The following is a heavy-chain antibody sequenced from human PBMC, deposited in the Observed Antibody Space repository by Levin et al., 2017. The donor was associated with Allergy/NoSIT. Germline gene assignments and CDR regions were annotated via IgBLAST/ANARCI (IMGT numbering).Heavy chain of an antibody. Sequence: SCAASGFTFSDHYIDWVRQAPGKGLEWVGRITNKDNGYTSKYAASATGRFTISRADSKNSVYLQMNSLKTEDTAVYYCADLRRSHGLDVWGQGTTVTVSS. D-gene: IGHD2-15*01. CDR1: GFTFSDHY. CDR3: ADLRRSHGLDV. CDR2: ITNKDNGYTS. J-gene: IGHJ6*02. V-gene: IGHV3-72*01.